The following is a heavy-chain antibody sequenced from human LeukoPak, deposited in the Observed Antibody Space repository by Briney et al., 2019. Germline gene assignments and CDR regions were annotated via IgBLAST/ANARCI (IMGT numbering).Heavy chain of an antibody. J-gene: IGHJ4*02. CDR3: ARGGYSYGSVIDY. Sequence: SETLSLTCTVSGGSISSSSYYWGWIRQPPGKGLEWIGSIYYSGSTYYNPSLKSRVTISVDTSKNQFSLKLSSVTAADTAVYYCARGGYSYGSVIDYWGQGTLVTVSS. CDR2: IYYSGST. V-gene: IGHV4-39*07. CDR1: GGSISSSSYY. D-gene: IGHD5-18*01.